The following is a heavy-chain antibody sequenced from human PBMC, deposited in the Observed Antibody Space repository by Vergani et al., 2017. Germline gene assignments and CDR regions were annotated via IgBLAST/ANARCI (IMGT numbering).Heavy chain of an antibody. CDR1: GFTFSSYG. V-gene: IGHV3-30*18. D-gene: IGHD1-26*01. Sequence: QVQLVESGGGVVQPGRSLRLSCAASGFTFSSYGMHWVRPAPGKGLEWVAVISYDGSNKYYADYVKGRFTISRDNSKNTLYLQMNSLRAEDTAVYYCAKDSGIVGATWGFDYWGQGTLVTVSS. CDR2: ISYDGSNK. CDR3: AKDSGIVGATWGFDY. J-gene: IGHJ4*02.